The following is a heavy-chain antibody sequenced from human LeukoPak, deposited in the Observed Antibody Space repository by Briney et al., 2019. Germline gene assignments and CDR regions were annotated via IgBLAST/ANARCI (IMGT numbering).Heavy chain of an antibody. V-gene: IGHV3-23*01. CDR1: GFTFSSYA. D-gene: IGHD6-13*01. CDR2: IDSSGSYT. Sequence: GGSLRLSCAVSGFTFSSYAMSWVRQAPEKGLEWVSAIDSSGSYTWYDDSVKGRFTISRDNSKNTLYLQMNSLRAEDTAVYYCAKDDKYSSRIYYFDYWGQGTLVTVSS. J-gene: IGHJ4*02. CDR3: AKDDKYSSRIYYFDY.